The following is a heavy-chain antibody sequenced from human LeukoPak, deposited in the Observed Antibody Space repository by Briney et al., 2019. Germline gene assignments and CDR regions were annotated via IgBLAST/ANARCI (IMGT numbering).Heavy chain of an antibody. CDR3: TRKQWVEYYFDS. CDR2: IYATGST. J-gene: IGHJ4*02. V-gene: IGHV4-61*02. D-gene: IGHD6-19*01. CDR1: GDSISNANHY. Sequence: SQTLSLTCTVSGDSISNANHYWSWIRQPAGKGLEWIGRIYATGSTNYNPSLKSRVTISADMSKNQFSLKLSSVTAADTAVYYCTRKQWVEYYFDSWGQRTLGTVSS.